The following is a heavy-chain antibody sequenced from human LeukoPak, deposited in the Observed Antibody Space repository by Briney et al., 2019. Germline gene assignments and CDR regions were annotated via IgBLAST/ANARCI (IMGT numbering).Heavy chain of an antibody. CDR2: ISSSSSTI. D-gene: IGHD6-19*01. CDR1: GFTFSSYS. CDR3: ARDQQWPPFDP. J-gene: IGHJ5*02. V-gene: IGHV3-48*04. Sequence: GSLRLSCAASGFTFSSYSMNWVRQAPGKGLEWVSYISSSSSTIYYADSVKGRFTISRDNAKNSLYLQMNSLRAEDTAVYYCARDQQWPPFDPWGQGTLVTVSS.